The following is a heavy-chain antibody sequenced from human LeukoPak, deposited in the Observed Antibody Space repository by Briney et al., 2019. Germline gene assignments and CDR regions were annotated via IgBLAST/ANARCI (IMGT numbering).Heavy chain of an antibody. V-gene: IGHV1-2*02. CDR2: INPNNGGT. CDR3: AGKLVGGNPFDF. Sequence: ASVKVSCKASGYTSSEYYIHWVRQAPGQGLEWMGWINPNNGGTRYAQKFQGRVTMTRDTSISTAYVELNELISDDTAVYSCAGKLVGGNPFDFWGQGTLVTVSS. CDR1: GYTSSEYY. D-gene: IGHD1-26*01. J-gene: IGHJ4*02.